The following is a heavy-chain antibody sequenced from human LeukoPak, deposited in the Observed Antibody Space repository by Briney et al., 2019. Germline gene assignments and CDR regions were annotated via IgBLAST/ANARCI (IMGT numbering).Heavy chain of an antibody. CDR2: ISYDGSNK. CDR1: GFTFSSYG. J-gene: IGHJ4*02. Sequence: GGSLRLSCAASGFTFSSYGMHWVRQAPAKGLEWVAVISYDGSNKYYADSVKGRFTISRDNSKNTLYLQMNSLRAEDTAVYYCAKFGTSSDFDYWGQGTLVTVSS. CDR3: AKFGTSSDFDY. D-gene: IGHD2-2*01. V-gene: IGHV3-30*18.